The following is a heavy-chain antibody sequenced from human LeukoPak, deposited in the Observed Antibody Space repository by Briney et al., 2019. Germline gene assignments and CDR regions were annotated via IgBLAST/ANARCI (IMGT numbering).Heavy chain of an antibody. CDR2: TRYDGSNK. CDR3: AKDQGSGYYVSLDY. V-gene: IGHV3-30*02. Sequence: GGSLRLSCAASGFTFSSYGMHWVRQAPGKGLEWVAFTRYDGSNKYYADSVKGRFTISRDNSKNTLYLQMNSLRAEDTAVYYCAKDQGSGYYVSLDYWGREPWSPSPQ. J-gene: IGHJ4*02. CDR1: GFTFSSYG. D-gene: IGHD3-3*01.